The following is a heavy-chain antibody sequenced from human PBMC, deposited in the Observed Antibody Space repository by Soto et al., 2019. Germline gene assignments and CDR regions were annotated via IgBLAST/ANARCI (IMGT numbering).Heavy chain of an antibody. Sequence: ASVKXSCKACGYAVTSYAIHWVRQAKGQRLEWMGWINAGSGNAKYSQEFQDRVTLTRDTSASIVYMELSSLRSEDTAFYYCASPISRGYDYGVWGQGPLVTVSS. CDR3: ASPISRGYDYGV. CDR1: GYAVTSYA. J-gene: IGHJ4*02. D-gene: IGHD3-22*01. V-gene: IGHV1-3*01. CDR2: INAGSGNA.